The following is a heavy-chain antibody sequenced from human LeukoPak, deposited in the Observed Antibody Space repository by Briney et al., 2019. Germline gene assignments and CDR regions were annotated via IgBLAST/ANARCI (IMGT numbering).Heavy chain of an antibody. CDR2: INPNSGGT. CDR1: GYTFTGYY. CDR3: ARDTPRWENSGSYYYYYGMDV. D-gene: IGHD1-26*01. Sequence: GASVKVSCKASGYTFTGYYMHWVRQAPGQGLEWMGWINPNSGGTNYAQKFQGWVTMTRDTSISTAYMELSRLRSDDTAVYYCARDTPRWENSGSYYYYYGMDVWGQGTTVTVSS. J-gene: IGHJ6*02. V-gene: IGHV1-2*04.